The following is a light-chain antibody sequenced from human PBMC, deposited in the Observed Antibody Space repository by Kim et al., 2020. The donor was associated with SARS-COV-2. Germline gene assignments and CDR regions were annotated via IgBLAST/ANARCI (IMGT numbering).Light chain of an antibody. CDR3: QQRNSWPPAVT. CDR1: QHIVTY. V-gene: IGKV3-11*01. J-gene: IGKJ4*01. CDR2: DAS. Sequence: RGEGATLSGRASQHIVTYLALYQQRTGQATRLLVYDASNRATGVPERFSGSGSGTDFTLTISSLEPEDCSIYYCQQRNSWPPAVTFGGGSKVDIK.